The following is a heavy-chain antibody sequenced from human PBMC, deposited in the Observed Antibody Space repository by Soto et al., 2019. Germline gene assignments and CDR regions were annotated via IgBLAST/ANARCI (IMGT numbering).Heavy chain of an antibody. CDR1: GGSISSYY. J-gene: IGHJ4*02. CDR2: IYYSGST. CDR3: ARAHCSGGSCYGGFDY. Sequence: QVQLQESGPGLVKPSETLSLTCTVSGGSISSYYWSWIRQPPGKGLEWIGYIYYSGSTNYNPSLKRRDTISVDTSKNRFSLKLSSVTAADTAVYYCARAHCSGGSCYGGFDYWGQGTLVPVSS. D-gene: IGHD2-15*01. V-gene: IGHV4-59*01.